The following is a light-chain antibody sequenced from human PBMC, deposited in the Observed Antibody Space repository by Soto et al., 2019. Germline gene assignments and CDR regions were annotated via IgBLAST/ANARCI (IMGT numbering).Light chain of an antibody. CDR3: QQSYSTPLT. CDR2: AAS. V-gene: IGKV1-39*01. Sequence: DIQMTQSPSSLSASVGDRVTITCRASQSISSYLNWYQQKPEKAPKLLIYAASSLQSGVPSRFSGSGSGTDFTLTISSLQPEDFATYYCQQSYSTPLTFGPGTKVDI. J-gene: IGKJ3*01. CDR1: QSISSY.